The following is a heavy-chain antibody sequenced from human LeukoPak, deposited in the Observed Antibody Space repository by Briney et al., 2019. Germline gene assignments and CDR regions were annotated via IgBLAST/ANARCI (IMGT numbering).Heavy chain of an antibody. V-gene: IGHV3-23*01. CDR2: ISGSGGST. CDR1: GFTFSSYA. J-gene: IGHJ4*02. Sequence: GGSLRLSCAASGFTFSSYAMSWVRQAPGKGLEGVSAISGSGGSTYYADSVKGRFTISRDNSKNTLYLQMNSLRAEDTAVYYCAKDSNTAMVLSNFDYWGQGTLVTVSS. D-gene: IGHD5-18*01. CDR3: AKDSNTAMVLSNFDY.